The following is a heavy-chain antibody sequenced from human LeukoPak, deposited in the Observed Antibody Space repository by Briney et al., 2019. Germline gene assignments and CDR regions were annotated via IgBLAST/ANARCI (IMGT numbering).Heavy chain of an antibody. J-gene: IGHJ4*02. CDR2: INSDGSSI. Sequence: GGSLRLSCAASGFTFSSYWMHWVRQAPGKGLVWVSRINSDGSSIAYADSVQGRLTISRDNAKNTLYLQVSSLSVEDTAVYYCARETSTGKYPQYVPDYWGQGTLVTVSS. CDR1: GFTFSSYW. V-gene: IGHV3-74*01. D-gene: IGHD2-8*02. CDR3: ARETSTGKYPQYVPDY.